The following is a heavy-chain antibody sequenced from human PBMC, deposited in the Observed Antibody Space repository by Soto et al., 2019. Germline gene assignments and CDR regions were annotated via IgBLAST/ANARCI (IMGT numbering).Heavy chain of an antibody. CDR3: AKTLPSIVVVVEGENYYYGMDV. CDR2: ISYDGSNK. J-gene: IGHJ6*02. Sequence: QVQLVESGGGVVQPGRSLRLSCAASGFTFSSYGMHWVRQAPGKGLEWVAVISYDGSNKYYADSVKGRFTISRDNSKNTQYLQMNSLRAEDTAVYYCAKTLPSIVVVVEGENYYYGMDVWGQGTTVTVSS. CDR1: GFTFSSYG. V-gene: IGHV3-30*18. D-gene: IGHD2-15*01.